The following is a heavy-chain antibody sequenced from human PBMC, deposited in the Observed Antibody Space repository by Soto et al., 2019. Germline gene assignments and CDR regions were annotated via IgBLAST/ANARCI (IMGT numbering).Heavy chain of an antibody. V-gene: IGHV3-30*03. CDR3: AREQLLWFGDPGY. D-gene: IGHD3-10*01. J-gene: IGHJ4*02. Sequence: GGSLRLSCAASGSTFSSYGMHWVRQAPGKGLEWVAVISYDGSNKYYADSVKGRFTIPRDNSKNTLYLQMNSLRAEDTAVYYCAREQLLWFGDPGYWGQGTLVT. CDR1: GSTFSSYG. CDR2: ISYDGSNK.